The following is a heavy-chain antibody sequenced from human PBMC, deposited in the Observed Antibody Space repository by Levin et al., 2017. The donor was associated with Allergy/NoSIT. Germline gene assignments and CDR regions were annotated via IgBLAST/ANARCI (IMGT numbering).Heavy chain of an antibody. V-gene: IGHV4-61*08. CDR1: GASVNSGDYY. Sequence: SQTLSLTCSVSGASVNSGDYYWSWIRQPPGKGLEWIGYIYYTGSTHHNPSLKSRVALSVDTSKNQFSLKLTSVTPADTAVYYCARTNYGSGSYYSLTYSMDVWGQGTTVTVSS. J-gene: IGHJ6*02. D-gene: IGHD3-10*01. CDR3: ARTNYGSGSYYSLTYSMDV. CDR2: IYYTGST.